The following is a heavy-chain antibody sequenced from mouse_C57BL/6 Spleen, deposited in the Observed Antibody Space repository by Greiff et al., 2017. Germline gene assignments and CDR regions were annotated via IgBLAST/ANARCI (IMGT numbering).Heavy chain of an antibody. CDR1: GYSFTGYY. J-gene: IGHJ4*01. V-gene: IGHV1-42*01. CDR2: INPSTGGT. Sequence: EVKLMESGPELVKPGASVKISCKASGYSFTGYYMNWVKQSPEKSLEWIGEINPSTGGTTYNQKFKAKATLTVDKSSSTAYMQLKSLTSEDSAVYYCARWVAYAMDYWGQGTSVTVSS. CDR3: ARWVAYAMDY.